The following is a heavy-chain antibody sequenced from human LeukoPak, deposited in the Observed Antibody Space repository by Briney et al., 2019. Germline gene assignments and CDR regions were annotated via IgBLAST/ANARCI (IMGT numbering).Heavy chain of an antibody. CDR3: ARRFGGYYYGSGSYYTHEHYFDY. CDR2: ISSSSSYI. V-gene: IGHV3-21*01. CDR1: GFTFSSYS. Sequence: GGALRLSCVASGFTFSSYSMNWVRQARGKGVEWVSSISSSSSYIYYADSVKGGFTISRDNAKNSLYLQMTSLRAEDTAVSYCARRFGGYYYGSGSYYTHEHYFDYWGQGTLVTVSS. J-gene: IGHJ4*02. D-gene: IGHD3-10*01.